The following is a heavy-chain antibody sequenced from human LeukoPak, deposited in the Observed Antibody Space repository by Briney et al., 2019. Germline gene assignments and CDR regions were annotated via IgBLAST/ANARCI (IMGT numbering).Heavy chain of an antibody. CDR1: GFTFSSFA. CDR2: ISSSGVGT. D-gene: IGHD4-23*01. CDR3: AKNYGGGGFDF. J-gene: IGHJ4*02. Sequence: GGSLRLSCAASGFTFSSFAMSWIRQAPGKGLEWVSSISSSGVGTYYADSVRGRFTISRDNSKNTLFLQMNSLRAEDSAVYYCAKNYGGGGFDFWGQGTLVTVSS. V-gene: IGHV3-23*01.